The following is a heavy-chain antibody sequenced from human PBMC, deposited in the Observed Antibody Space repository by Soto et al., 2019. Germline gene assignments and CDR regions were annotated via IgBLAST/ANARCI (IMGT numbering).Heavy chain of an antibody. Sequence: EVQLVESGGGLIQPGGSLRLSCAASGFTVSSNYMSWVRQAPGKGLEWVSVIYSGGSTYYAASVKGRFTISRDNSKNTLYVQMNSLSAGDTAVYCCARDPYYWGQGTLVTVSS. V-gene: IGHV3-53*01. CDR2: IYSGGST. CDR1: GFTVSSNY. J-gene: IGHJ4*02. CDR3: ARDPYY.